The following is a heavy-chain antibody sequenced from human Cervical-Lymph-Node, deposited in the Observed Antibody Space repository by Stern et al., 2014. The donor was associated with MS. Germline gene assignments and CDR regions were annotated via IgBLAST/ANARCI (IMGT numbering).Heavy chain of an antibody. Sequence: QVQLVQSGAEVKKPESSVRVSCQASGGNFSVLAISWVRQAPGQRPEWMGGIIPILETATYAQKCQGRVTITADRATSRVHMEMTSLRGEDTAVFYCALLTYNSGPESWGQGTLVTVSS. CDR2: IIPILETA. V-gene: IGHV1-69*14. D-gene: IGHD1-1*01. CDR3: ALLTYNSGPES. CDR1: GGNFSVLA. J-gene: IGHJ5*02.